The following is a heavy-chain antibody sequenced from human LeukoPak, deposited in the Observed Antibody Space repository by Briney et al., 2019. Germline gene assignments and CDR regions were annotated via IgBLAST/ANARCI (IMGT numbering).Heavy chain of an antibody. D-gene: IGHD3-9*01. Sequence: ASVSLSCKASGYTFTSYGISWVRQAPGQGLEWMGWISAYNGNTNYAQMFQGRVTMATDTSTTTAYMDLRSLRSDDTAVYYCARRISDILTGYHFDYWGQGTLVTV. V-gene: IGHV1-18*01. J-gene: IGHJ4*02. CDR3: ARRISDILTGYHFDY. CDR1: GYTFTSYG. CDR2: ISAYNGNT.